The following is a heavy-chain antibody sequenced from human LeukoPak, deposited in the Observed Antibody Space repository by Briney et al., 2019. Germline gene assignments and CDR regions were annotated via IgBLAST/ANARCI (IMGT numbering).Heavy chain of an antibody. CDR3: VRGRLLRSTKYFDY. CDR2: IDAGATST. V-gene: IGHV3-48*03. J-gene: IGHJ4*02. D-gene: IGHD2-21*02. CDR1: GFPVNKYE. Sequence: PGGSLRLSCAASGFPVNKYEMHWVRQAPGKGLEWVSYIDAGATSTNYADSVWGRFTLSRDNALNSVHLQMNSLRDEDTAVYYCVRGRLLRSTKYFDYWGQGALVTVSS.